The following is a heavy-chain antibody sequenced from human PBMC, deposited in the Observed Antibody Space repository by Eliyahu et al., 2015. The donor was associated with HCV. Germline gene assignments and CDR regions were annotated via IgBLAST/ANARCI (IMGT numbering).Heavy chain of an antibody. D-gene: IGHD6-13*01. CDR2: INSDGGNT. J-gene: IGHJ4*02. CDR1: GFTFSDYW. V-gene: IGHV3-74*01. CDR3: ARVGLSSSWFGTDVGY. Sequence: EVQLVESGGGLIQPGESLRLSCAASGFTFSDYWMHWVRQAPGKGLVWVSRINSDGGNTAYADSVKGRFTISRDNAKNTLYLQMNSLRVEDTAVYYCARVGLSSSWFGTDVGYWGQGTLVAVSS.